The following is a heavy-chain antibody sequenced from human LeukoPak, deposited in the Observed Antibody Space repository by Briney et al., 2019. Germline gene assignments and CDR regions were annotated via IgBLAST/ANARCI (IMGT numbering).Heavy chain of an antibody. CDR2: IYYSGST. V-gene: IGHV4-59*12. CDR3: ARGPGSSWYKGAFDI. Sequence: SETLSLTCTVSGGFISSYYWSWIRQPPGKGLEWIGYIYYSGSTNYNPSLKSRVTISVDTSKNQFSLKLSSVTTADTAVYYCARGPGSSWYKGAFDIWGQGTMVTVSS. D-gene: IGHD6-13*01. CDR1: GGFISSYY. J-gene: IGHJ3*02.